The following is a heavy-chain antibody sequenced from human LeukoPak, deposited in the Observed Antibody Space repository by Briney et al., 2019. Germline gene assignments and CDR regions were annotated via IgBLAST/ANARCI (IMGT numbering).Heavy chain of an antibody. D-gene: IGHD6-13*01. V-gene: IGHV1-8*01. J-gene: IGHJ6*03. CDR3: ARGFSSWYYYYYYMDV. Sequence: ASVKVSCKASGYTFTSYDINWVRQATGQGLEWMGWMNPNSGNTGNAQKFQGRVTMTRKTSISTAYMELSSLRSEDTAVYYCARGFSSWYYYYYYMDVWGKGTTVTVSS. CDR2: MNPNSGNT. CDR1: GYTFTSYD.